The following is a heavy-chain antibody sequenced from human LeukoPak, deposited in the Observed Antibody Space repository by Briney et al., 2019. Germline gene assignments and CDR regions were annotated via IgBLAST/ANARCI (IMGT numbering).Heavy chain of an antibody. D-gene: IGHD3-3*01. CDR1: GYTFTSYY. J-gene: IGHJ4*02. V-gene: IGHV1-46*01. CDR2: INPSGGGT. Sequence: GASVKVSCKASGYTFTSYYMHWVRQAPGQGLEWMGIINPSGGGTSYAQKFQGRVTMTRNTSISTAYMELSSLRSEDTAVYYCARGAAYYDFWSGYSSDFDYWGQGTLVTVSS. CDR3: ARGAAYYDFWSGYSSDFDY.